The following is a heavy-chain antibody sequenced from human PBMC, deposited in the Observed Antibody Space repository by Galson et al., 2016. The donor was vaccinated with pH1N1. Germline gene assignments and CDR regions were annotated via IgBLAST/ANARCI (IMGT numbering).Heavy chain of an antibody. V-gene: IGHV3-74*01. CDR3: ARDLDWVLFDY. CDR1: GFTFSTYW. Sequence: SLRLSCAASGFTFSTYWMHWVRQGPGQGLVWVARIKYDGITTAYADSVKGRFTISRDNAKNTLYLDMNSLRVEDTAVYQCARDLDWVLFDYWGHGTLVTVSS. CDR2: IKYDGITT. J-gene: IGHJ5*01. D-gene: IGHD3/OR15-3a*01.